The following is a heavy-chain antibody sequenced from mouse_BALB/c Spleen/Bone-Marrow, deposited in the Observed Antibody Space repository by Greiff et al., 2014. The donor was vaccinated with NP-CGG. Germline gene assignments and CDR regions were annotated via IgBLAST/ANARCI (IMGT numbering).Heavy chain of an antibody. D-gene: IGHD1-2*01. J-gene: IGHJ3*01. Sequence: VQLVESGAELVKPGASVKLSCKASGYTFTSYYMYWVKQRPGQGLEWIGEINPSNGGTNFNEKFKSKATLTVDKSSSTAYMQLSSLTFEDPAIYYCTRPYYGYVGYAYWGQGTQVTVSA. CDR1: GYTFTSYY. CDR2: INPSNGGT. CDR3: TRPYYGYVGYAY. V-gene: IGHV1S81*02.